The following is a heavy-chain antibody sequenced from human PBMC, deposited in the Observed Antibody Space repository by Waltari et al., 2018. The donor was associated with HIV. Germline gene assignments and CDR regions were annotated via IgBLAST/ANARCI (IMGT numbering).Heavy chain of an antibody. D-gene: IGHD3-10*01. CDR2: ISWNSVRI. J-gene: IGHJ5*02. CDR3: ARGPMYNWFDP. CDR1: GFTFDDYA. V-gene: IGHV3-9*01. Sequence: EVQLVESGGGLVQPGRSLRRSCAASGFTFDDYAMHWVRQAPGKGLEWVSSISWNSVRITYADSVRGRFTVSRDNAKNYLYLQMNSLRPDDTAFYYCARGPMYNWFDPWGQGSLVTVSS.